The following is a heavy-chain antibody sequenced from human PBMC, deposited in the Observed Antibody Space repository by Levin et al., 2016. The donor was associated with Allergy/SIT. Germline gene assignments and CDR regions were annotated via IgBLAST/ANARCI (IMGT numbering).Heavy chain of an antibody. CDR3: ARAPRIAAPSKSSAEYFQH. J-gene: IGHJ1*01. CDR2: INHSGST. Sequence: SETLSLTCAVYGGSFSGYYWSWIRQPPGKGLEWIGEINHSGSTNYNPSLKSRVTISVDTSKNQFSLKLSSVTAADTAVYYCARAPRIAAPSKSSAEYFQHWGQGTLVTVSS. CDR1: GGSFSGYY. V-gene: IGHV4-34*01. D-gene: IGHD6-6*01.